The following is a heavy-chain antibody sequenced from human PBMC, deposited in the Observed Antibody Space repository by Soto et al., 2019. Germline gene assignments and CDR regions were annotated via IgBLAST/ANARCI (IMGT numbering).Heavy chain of an antibody. Sequence: GASVKVSCKASGYTFIGYYIHWVRQAPGQGLEWMGWINPNSGGTNYAQRFQGWVTMTRDRSISTAYMELSRLKSDDTAVYYCARVGLGLASLRYYGMDVWRQGTTVTVSS. V-gene: IGHV1-2*04. D-gene: IGHD3-16*01. CDR3: ARVGLGLASLRYYGMDV. J-gene: IGHJ6*02. CDR2: INPNSGGT. CDR1: GYTFIGYY.